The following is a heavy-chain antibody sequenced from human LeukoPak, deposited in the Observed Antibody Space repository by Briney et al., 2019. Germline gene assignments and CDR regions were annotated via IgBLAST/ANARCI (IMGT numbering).Heavy chain of an antibody. V-gene: IGHV3-30*02. D-gene: IGHD6-13*01. CDR2: IRYDGSNK. CDR1: GFTFSSYG. J-gene: IGHJ5*02. CDR3: AKVSSSRAGTNWFDP. Sequence: GGSLRLSCAASGFTFSSYGMHWVRQAPGKGLEWVAFIRYDGSNKYYADSVKGRFTISRDNSKNTLYLQMNSLRAEDTAVYYCAKVSSSRAGTNWFDPWGQGTLVTVSS.